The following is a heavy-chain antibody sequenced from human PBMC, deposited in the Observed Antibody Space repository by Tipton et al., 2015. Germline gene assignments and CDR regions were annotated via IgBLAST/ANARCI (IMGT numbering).Heavy chain of an antibody. V-gene: IGHV4-61*02. CDR3: GRHRFSYPLESDY. D-gene: IGHD2-21*01. CDR2: IDGSGST. CDR1: GGSITTTRHY. Sequence: TLSLTCTVSGGSITTTRHYWNWIRQPAGKGLEWIGRIDGSGSTNYNPSLESRVTISLDTSKTHFSLKLTCVTAADTAVYYCGRHRFSYPLESDYWGPGTLVTVSS. J-gene: IGHJ4*02.